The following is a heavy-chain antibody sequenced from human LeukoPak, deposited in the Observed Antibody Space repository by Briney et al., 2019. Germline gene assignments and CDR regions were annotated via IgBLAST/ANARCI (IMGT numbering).Heavy chain of an antibody. J-gene: IGHJ3*02. CDR2: ISAYNSDT. CDR1: DYTFTSYG. V-gene: IGHV1-18*01. D-gene: IGHD2-2*01. Sequence: ASVKVSCKTSDYTFTSYGISWVRQAPGQGLEWMGWISAYNSDTNYAQNLLGRVTMTTDTSTSTAYMELRSLRSDDTAVYYCARVVPAASEALDIWGQGTMVTVSS. CDR3: ARVVPAASEALDI.